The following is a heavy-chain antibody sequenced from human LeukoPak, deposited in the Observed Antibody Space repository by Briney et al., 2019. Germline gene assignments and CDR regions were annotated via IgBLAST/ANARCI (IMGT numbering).Heavy chain of an antibody. CDR2: IYYTGTT. CDR1: GGSLSSYY. Sequence: SETLSLTCTVSGGSLSSYYWSWIRQSPGKRLELIGHIYYTGTTFYNPSLNRRVTISLDTSRNEFSLKLTSVTAADTAVNYCARFSWDCSTASCHLTHWGQGALVTVSS. CDR3: ARFSWDCSTASCHLTH. D-gene: IGHD3-9*01. J-gene: IGHJ4*02. V-gene: IGHV4-59*01.